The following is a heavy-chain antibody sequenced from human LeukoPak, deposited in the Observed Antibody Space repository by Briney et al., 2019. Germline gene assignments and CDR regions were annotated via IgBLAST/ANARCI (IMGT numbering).Heavy chain of an antibody. Sequence: GGSLRLSCAASGFTFSSYSINWVRQAPGKGLEWVSYISGGSDTMYYADSVKGRFTISRDNAKNSLYLQMNSLRAEDTAVYYCARDVERGDLTFDYWGQGTLVTVSS. J-gene: IGHJ4*02. CDR2: ISGGSDTM. CDR3: ARDVERGDLTFDY. V-gene: IGHV3-48*01. D-gene: IGHD2-21*01. CDR1: GFTFSSYS.